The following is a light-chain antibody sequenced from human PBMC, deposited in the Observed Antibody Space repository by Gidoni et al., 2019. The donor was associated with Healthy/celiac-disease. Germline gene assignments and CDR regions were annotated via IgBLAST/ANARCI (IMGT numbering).Light chain of an antibody. CDR1: QSVSSSY. CDR3: QQYGSSRLT. Sequence: EIVLTQSPGPLSLSPGERATLSCRASQSVSSSYLAWYQQKPGQAPRLLIYGASSRATGIPDRFSGSGSGTDFTLTISRLEPEDFAVYYCQQYGSSRLTFGGXTKVEIK. V-gene: IGKV3-20*01. J-gene: IGKJ4*01. CDR2: GAS.